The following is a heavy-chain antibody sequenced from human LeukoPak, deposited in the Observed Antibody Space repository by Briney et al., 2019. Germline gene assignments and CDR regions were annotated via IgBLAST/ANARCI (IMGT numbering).Heavy chain of an antibody. CDR1: GGYISSYY. CDR3: ARHYEIKNRYYFDY. J-gene: IGHJ4*02. Sequence: SETLSLTCTVSGGYISSYYWSWIRQPPGEGLEWIGYIYYSGSTNYNPSLKSRVTISVDTSKNQFSLKLSSVTAADTAVYYCARHYEIKNRYYFDYWGQGTLVTASS. V-gene: IGHV4-59*01. CDR2: IYYSGST. D-gene: IGHD3-9*01.